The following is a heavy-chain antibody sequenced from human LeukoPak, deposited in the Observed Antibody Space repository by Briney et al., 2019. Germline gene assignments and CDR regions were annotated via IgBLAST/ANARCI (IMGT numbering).Heavy chain of an antibody. D-gene: IGHD2-2*01. CDR1: GFTFSSYG. CDR3: ARYCSSTSCYWPDDAFDI. V-gene: IGHV3-21*01. CDR2: ISSSSSYI. J-gene: IGHJ3*02. Sequence: GGSLRLSCAASGFTFSSYGMNWVRQAPGKGLEWVPSISSSSSYIYYADSVKGRFTISRDNAKNSLYLQMNSLRAEDTAVYYCARYCSSTSCYWPDDAFDIWGQGTMVTVSS.